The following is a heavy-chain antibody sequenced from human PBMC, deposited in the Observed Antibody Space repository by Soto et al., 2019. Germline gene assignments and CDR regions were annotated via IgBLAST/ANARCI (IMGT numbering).Heavy chain of an antibody. CDR3: ARLPIRAAAGTQPHYYGMDV. CDR2: INPNSGGT. V-gene: IGHV1-2*02. D-gene: IGHD6-13*01. Sequence: ASVKVSCKASGYTFTGYYMHWVRQAPGQGLEWMGWINPNSGGTNYAQKFQGRVTMTRDTSISTAYMELSRLRSDDTAVYYCARLPIRAAAGTQPHYYGMDVWGQGTTVTDSS. CDR1: GYTFTGYY. J-gene: IGHJ6*02.